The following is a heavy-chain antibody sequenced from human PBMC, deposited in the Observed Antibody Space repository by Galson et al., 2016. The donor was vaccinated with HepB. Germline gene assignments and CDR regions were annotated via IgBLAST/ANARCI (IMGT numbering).Heavy chain of an antibody. CDR3: ARAQSNWNAH. Sequence: SVKASCKASGYTFTDYYMHWVRQAPGQGLEWMGWINPNPGRTKYAQKFQGRVTMTRDSSISTAYTELTRLTSDDTAIYYCARAQSNWNAHWGPGTLVTVSS. V-gene: IGHV1-2*02. D-gene: IGHD1-1*01. CDR2: INPNPGRT. CDR1: GYTFTDYY. J-gene: IGHJ1*01.